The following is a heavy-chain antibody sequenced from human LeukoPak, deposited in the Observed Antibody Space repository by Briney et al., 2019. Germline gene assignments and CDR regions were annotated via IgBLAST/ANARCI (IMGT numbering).Heavy chain of an antibody. J-gene: IGHJ4*02. V-gene: IGHV1-3*01. D-gene: IGHD2-2*01. CDR3: AGDAGVVVVPAAPIL. CDR1: GYTFTSYA. Sequence: ASVKVSCKASGYTFTSYAMHWVRQAPGQRLEWMGWINAGNGNTKYSQKFQGRVTITRDTSASTAYMELRSLRSDDTAVYFCAGDAGVVVVPAAPILWGQGTLVTVSS. CDR2: INAGNGNT.